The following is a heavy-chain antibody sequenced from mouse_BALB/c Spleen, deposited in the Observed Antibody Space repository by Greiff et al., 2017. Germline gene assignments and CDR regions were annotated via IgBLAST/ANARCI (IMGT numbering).Heavy chain of an antibody. V-gene: IGHV5-17*02. Sequence: EVMLVESGGGLVQPGGSRKLSCAASGFTFSSFGMHWVRQAPEKGLEWVAYISSGSSTIYYADTVKGRFTISRDNPKNTLFLQMTSLRSEDTAMYYCARYRGDYWYFDVWGAGTTVTVSS. CDR1: GFTFSSFG. CDR3: ARYRGDYWYFDV. J-gene: IGHJ1*01. CDR2: ISSGSSTI.